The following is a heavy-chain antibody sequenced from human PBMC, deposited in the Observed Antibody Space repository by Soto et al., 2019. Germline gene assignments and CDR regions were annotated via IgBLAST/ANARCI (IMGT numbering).Heavy chain of an antibody. Sequence: EVHLLESGGGLVQPGGSLRLSCAASGFAFYNYAMTWVRQAPGKGLEWVSAISGSGGDAYYADSVRGRFRTSRDNSENTMYLQVNSLRAEDTAVYYCARVPQSHYDSGGYYFDYWGQGTLVTVSS. CDR2: ISGSGGDA. J-gene: IGHJ4*02. CDR1: GFAFYNYA. CDR3: ARVPQSHYDSGGYYFDY. V-gene: IGHV3-23*01. D-gene: IGHD3-22*01.